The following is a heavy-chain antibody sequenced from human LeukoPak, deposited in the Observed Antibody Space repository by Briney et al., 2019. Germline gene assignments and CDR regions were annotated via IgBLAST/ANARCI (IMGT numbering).Heavy chain of an antibody. CDR3: ASGDTTGYSGDAFNI. J-gene: IGHJ3*02. CDR1: GFTFSRYG. Sequence: GGSLRLSCVASGFTFSRYGMHWVRQAPGKGLEWVAIIWYNGSNKYYADSVKGRFTISRDTSKNTLYLQMDSLRAEDTAVYYCASGDTTGYSGDAFNIWGQGTMVTVSS. D-gene: IGHD3-22*01. V-gene: IGHV3-33*03. CDR2: IWYNGSNK.